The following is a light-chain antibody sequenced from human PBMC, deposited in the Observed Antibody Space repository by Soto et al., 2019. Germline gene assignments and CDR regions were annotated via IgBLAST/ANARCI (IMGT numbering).Light chain of an antibody. Sequence: QSLLAQPASVSGSPGQSITISCTGTSSDVGNYNFVSWHQQHPGKAPKLLIFEVTNRPSGVSSRFSGSKSGNTASLTISGLQAEDEADYYCASYTSSNTLVLGTGTKVTVL. V-gene: IGLV2-14*01. J-gene: IGLJ1*01. CDR3: ASYTSSNTLV. CDR2: EVT. CDR1: SSDVGNYNF.